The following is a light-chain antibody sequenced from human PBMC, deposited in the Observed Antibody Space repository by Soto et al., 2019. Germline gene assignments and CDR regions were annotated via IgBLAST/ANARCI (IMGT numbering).Light chain of an antibody. CDR1: QSVSISH. CDR2: GAS. J-gene: IGKJ2*01. CDR3: QQYGSTPRVT. Sequence: EIVLTQYPGPLSLAPGERATLSCMARQSVSISHLAWYQQKPGQAPRLLIYGASIRATGIPDRFSGSGSGTDCTLTISTLEPEDFAVYYGQQYGSTPRVTVGQGPKLEI. V-gene: IGKV3-20*01.